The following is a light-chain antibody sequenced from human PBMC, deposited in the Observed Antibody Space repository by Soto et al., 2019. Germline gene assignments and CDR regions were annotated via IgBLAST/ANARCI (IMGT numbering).Light chain of an antibody. Sequence: AIQVTQSPSSLCAAVGDRVTISCRASQGIGNVLGWYQQKPGKAPKLLIYEASTLQTGVASRFSGSGSGTDFTLTISSLQTDDFATYYCLQDYVYPWTFGQGTKVEVK. J-gene: IGKJ1*01. V-gene: IGKV1-6*01. CDR3: LQDYVYPWT. CDR2: EAS. CDR1: QGIGNV.